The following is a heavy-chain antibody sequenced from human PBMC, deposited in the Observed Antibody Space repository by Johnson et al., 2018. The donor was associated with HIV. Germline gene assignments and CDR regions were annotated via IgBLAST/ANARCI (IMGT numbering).Heavy chain of an antibody. CDR3: ARARTVVIASPDAFDI. D-gene: IGHD2-21*01. V-gene: IGHV3-NL1*01. CDR1: GFTFSSYG. J-gene: IGHJ3*02. CDR2: ISWDGNST. Sequence: QMLLVESGGGVVQPGGSLRLSCAASGFTFSSYGMHWVRQAPGKGLEWVSLISWDGNSTYYADPVKGRFTISRDNSKNTLCLEMNSLSAEDTAVYYCARARTVVIASPDAFDIWGQGTMVTVSS.